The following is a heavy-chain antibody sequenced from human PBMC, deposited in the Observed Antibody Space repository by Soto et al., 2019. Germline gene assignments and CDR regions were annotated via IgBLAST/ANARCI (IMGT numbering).Heavy chain of an antibody. CDR2: ISYDGARK. Sequence: QVQLVESGGGVVQPGRSLRLSCAASGFTFSIYAMHWVRQAPGKGLEWVAVISYDGARKAYANSVKGRFTISRDTYKNTLYLQMSRLRVEDTAAYYCERDDREDTAVVIGARPGEYGMDVWGRGTKVTVYS. CDR1: GFTFSIYA. J-gene: IGHJ6*02. V-gene: IGHV3-30-3*01. CDR3: ERDDREDTAVVIGARPGEYGMDV. D-gene: IGHD2-15*01.